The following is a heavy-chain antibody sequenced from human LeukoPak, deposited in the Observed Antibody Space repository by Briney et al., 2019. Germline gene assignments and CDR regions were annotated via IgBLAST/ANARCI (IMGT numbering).Heavy chain of an antibody. CDR2: INPNSGGT. CDR1: GYTFTGYY. J-gene: IGHJ4*02. D-gene: IGHD6-13*01. V-gene: IGHV1-2*04. Sequence: ASVKVSCKASGYTFTGYYMHWVRQAPGQGLEWMGWINPNSGGTNYAQKFQGWVTMTRDTSISTAYMELSSLRSEDTAVYYCARGGSWRPIFDYWGQGTLVTVSS. CDR3: ARGGSWRPIFDY.